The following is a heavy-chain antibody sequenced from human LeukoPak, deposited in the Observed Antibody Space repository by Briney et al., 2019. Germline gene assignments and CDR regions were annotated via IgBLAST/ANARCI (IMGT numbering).Heavy chain of an antibody. J-gene: IGHJ4*02. CDR3: ARGGYRLGYCSGGSCYTVDY. Sequence: GASVKVSCKASGYTFTGYYMHWVRQAPGQGLEWMGWINPNSGGTNYAQKFQGRVTMTRDTSISTAYMELSRLRSDDMAVYYCARGGYRLGYCSGGSCYTVDYWGQGTLVTVSS. CDR1: GYTFTGYY. CDR2: INPNSGGT. V-gene: IGHV1-2*02. D-gene: IGHD2-15*01.